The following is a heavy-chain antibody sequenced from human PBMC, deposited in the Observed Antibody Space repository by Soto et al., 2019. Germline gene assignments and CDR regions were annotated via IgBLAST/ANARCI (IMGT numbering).Heavy chain of an antibody. J-gene: IGHJ6*03. CDR1: GFTFSSYA. V-gene: IGHV3-23*01. D-gene: IGHD2-21*01. CDR3: AKSPRGTTYCGGDCSKNYYYYYMDV. CDR2: ISGSGGST. Sequence: GGSLRLSCAASGFTFSSYAMSWVRQAPGKGLEWVSAISGSGGSTYYADSVKGRFTISRDNSKNTLYLQMNSLRAEDTAVYYCAKSPRGTTYCGGDCSKNYYYYYMDVWGKGTTVTISS.